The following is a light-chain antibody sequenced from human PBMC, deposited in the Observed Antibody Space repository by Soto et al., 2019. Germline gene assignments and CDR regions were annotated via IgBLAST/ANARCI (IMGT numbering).Light chain of an antibody. V-gene: IGLV2-14*01. CDR3: NSYTSGSTWV. Sequence: QSALTQPASVSGSPGQSITISCTGTSSDVGGYNYVCWFQQHPGKAPKLMIYDVGNRPSGVSNRFSGSKSGNTASLTISGLQAEDEADYYCNSYTSGSTWVFGGGTKLTVL. CDR2: DVG. J-gene: IGLJ3*02. CDR1: SSDVGGYNY.